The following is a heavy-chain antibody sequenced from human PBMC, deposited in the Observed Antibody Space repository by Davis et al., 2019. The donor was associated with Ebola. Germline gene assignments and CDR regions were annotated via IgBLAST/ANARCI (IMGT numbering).Heavy chain of an antibody. CDR2: ISGYNGNT. Sequence: ASVKVSCKASGYSFNRYGISWVRQAPGQGLEWVGWISGYNGNTMYAQKFQGRVTLTTDTSTTTAYMVLRSLTSDDTAVYYCGRLDFRTGFYVDFWGQGTLVTVSS. CDR3: GRLDFRTGFYVDF. CDR1: GYSFNRYG. V-gene: IGHV1-18*01. D-gene: IGHD3/OR15-3a*01. J-gene: IGHJ4*02.